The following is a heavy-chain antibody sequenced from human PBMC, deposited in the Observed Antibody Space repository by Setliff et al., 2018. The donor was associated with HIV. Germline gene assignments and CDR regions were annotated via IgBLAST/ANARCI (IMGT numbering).Heavy chain of an antibody. V-gene: IGHV4-38-2*01. J-gene: IGHJ4*02. D-gene: IGHD5-12*01. Sequence: PEETLSLTCAVSGYSISSGCYWGWIRQPPGKGLEWIGSMYHTGSTYYSPSLNSRFTISVDTSKNQFSLKLRSVTAADTAVYYCARQPLYNDYDWRSYYFDYWGQGSLVTVSS. CDR2: MYHTGST. CDR1: GYSISSGCY. CDR3: ARQPLYNDYDWRSYYFDY.